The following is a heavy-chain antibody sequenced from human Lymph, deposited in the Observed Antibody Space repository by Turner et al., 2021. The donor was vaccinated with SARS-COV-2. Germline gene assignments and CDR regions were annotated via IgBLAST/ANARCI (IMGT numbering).Heavy chain of an antibody. J-gene: IGHJ4*02. D-gene: IGHD2-21*01. V-gene: IGHV3-21*01. Sequence: EVQLVESGGGLVKPGGSLRLSCAASGFTFSTYSMNWVRQAPGKGLEWMSSISSSSSYIYYAVSVKVRFTISRDDAKNSLYLQMNSLRAEDTAVYDCARDIPPTADYFDYWGQGTLVTVSS. CDR2: ISSSSSYI. CDR1: GFTFSTYS. CDR3: ARDIPPTADYFDY.